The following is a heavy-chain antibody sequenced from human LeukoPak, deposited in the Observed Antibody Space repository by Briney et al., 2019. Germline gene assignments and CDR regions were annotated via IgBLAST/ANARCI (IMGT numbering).Heavy chain of an antibody. CDR3: AKDGRNGWGVYYFDY. CDR2: ISPSGGST. J-gene: IGHJ4*02. CDR1: GYTFTSNY. D-gene: IGHD3-10*01. V-gene: IGHV1-46*01. Sequence: GASVKVSCKAFGYTFTSNYMHWVRQAPGQGREWMGVISPSGGSTTYAQKFQGRVTLTRDMSTSTDYLELSSLRAEDTAVYYCAKDGRNGWGVYYFDYWGQGTLVTVSS.